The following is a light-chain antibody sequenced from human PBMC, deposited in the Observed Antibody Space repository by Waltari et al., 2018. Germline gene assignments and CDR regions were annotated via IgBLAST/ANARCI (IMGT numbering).Light chain of an antibody. CDR3: LLSYSGAWV. CDR2: ETK. CDR1: TGAVTSGHY. V-gene: IGLV7-46*01. Sequence: QAVVTQEPSLTVSPGGTVTLTCGSSTGAVTSGHYPYWFQQRPGQAPRTLIYETKNHHSTTPALFSGSLLGGKAALTLSVAQPEDEADYYCLLSYSGAWVFGGGTKLTVL. J-gene: IGLJ3*02.